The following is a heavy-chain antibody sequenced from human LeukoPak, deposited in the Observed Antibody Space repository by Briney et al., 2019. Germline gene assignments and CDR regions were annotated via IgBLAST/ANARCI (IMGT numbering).Heavy chain of an antibody. Sequence: GASVKVSCKASGYTFTGYYMHWVRQAPGQGLERMGWINPNSGDTNYAQKFQGWVTMTRDTSISTAYMELSRLRSDDTAVYYCARGVSGQAPNAFNIWGQGRMVTVSS. CDR1: GYTFTGYY. D-gene: IGHD2-15*01. V-gene: IGHV1-2*04. CDR3: ARGVSGQAPNAFNI. CDR2: INPNSGDT. J-gene: IGHJ3*02.